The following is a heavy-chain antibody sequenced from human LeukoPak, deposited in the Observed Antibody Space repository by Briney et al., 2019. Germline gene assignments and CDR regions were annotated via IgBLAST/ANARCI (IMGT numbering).Heavy chain of an antibody. D-gene: IGHD3-3*01. CDR1: GYSISSGYY. J-gene: IGHJ3*02. CDR2: IYHSGST. CDR3: ARVRFLEASDAFDI. V-gene: IGHV4-38-2*02. Sequence: SETLSLTCTVSGYSISSGYYWGWIRQPPGKGLEWIGSIYHSGSTYYNPSLKSRVTISVDTSKNQFSLKLSSVTAADTAVYYWARVRFLEASDAFDIWGQGTMVTVSS.